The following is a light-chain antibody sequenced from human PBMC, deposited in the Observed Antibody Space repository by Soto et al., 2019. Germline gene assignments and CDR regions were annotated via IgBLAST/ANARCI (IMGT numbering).Light chain of an antibody. CDR2: AAS. CDR1: QSIRSY. CDR3: QQSYSTPPFT. Sequence: DIQMTQSPSSLSASVGDRVTITCRASQSIRSYLNWYQQKPGKAPKLLIYAASSLQSGVPSRFSGSGSGTDFTLTISSLQPEDFATYYGQQSYSTPPFTFGPGTKVDIK. V-gene: IGKV1-39*01. J-gene: IGKJ3*01.